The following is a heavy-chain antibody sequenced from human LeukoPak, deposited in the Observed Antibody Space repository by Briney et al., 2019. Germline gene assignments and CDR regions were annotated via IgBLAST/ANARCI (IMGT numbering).Heavy chain of an antibody. CDR2: ISASGGTT. D-gene: IGHD1-1*01. CDR1: GVTFSGYS. Sequence: GGSLGLSCSTSGVTFSGYSMNWVRRAPGKGLEWLSYISASGGTTYYADSVNGRFTISRDNAKNSLFLEMNSLRVDDTAMYFCARSSLERHYSFDFWGRGTLVTVSS. CDR3: ARSSLERHYSFDF. J-gene: IGHJ4*02. V-gene: IGHV3-48*01.